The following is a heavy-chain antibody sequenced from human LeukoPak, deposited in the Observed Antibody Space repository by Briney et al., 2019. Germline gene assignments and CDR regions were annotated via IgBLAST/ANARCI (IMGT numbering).Heavy chain of an antibody. V-gene: IGHV3-74*01. J-gene: IGHJ3*02. CDR3: ASGGGDSGYVSRGDDAFDI. Sequence: GGSLRLSCAASGFTFSTYWMHWVRQAPGKRLVWVSRINGDGRSTSYVDSVKGRFTISRDNAKNTLYLHMNSLRADDTAVYYCASGGGDSGYVSRGDDAFDIWGQGTMVTVSS. CDR2: INGDGRST. CDR1: GFTFSTYW. D-gene: IGHD3-22*01.